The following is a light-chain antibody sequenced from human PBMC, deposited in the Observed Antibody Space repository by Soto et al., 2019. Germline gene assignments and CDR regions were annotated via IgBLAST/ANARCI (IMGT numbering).Light chain of an antibody. Sequence: AIQMTQSPSSLSASVGDRVTITCRASQGIRNDLGWYQQKPGKVPKLLIYAASTLHSGVPSRFSGSGSGSDFTLTISSLQPEDFATYYCLQDYNYPYTFGQGTKLEIK. CDR2: AAS. CDR1: QGIRND. CDR3: LQDYNYPYT. V-gene: IGKV1-6*01. J-gene: IGKJ2*01.